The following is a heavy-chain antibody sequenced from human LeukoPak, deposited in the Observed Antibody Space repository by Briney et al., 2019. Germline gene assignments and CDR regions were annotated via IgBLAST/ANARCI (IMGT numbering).Heavy chain of an antibody. J-gene: IGHJ4*02. CDR3: ARENNVWSLYFDS. CDR1: GYIFTSYY. V-gene: IGHV1-46*01. Sequence: GSVRVSCKASGYIFTSYYMHWVRQAPGQRLEWMGIINPISGSTTYAQKFQGRVTMTRDTSTSTVYMELSSLRSEDTAVYYCARENNVWSLYFDSWGQGTLPTDSS. CDR2: INPISGST. D-gene: IGHD3-3*01.